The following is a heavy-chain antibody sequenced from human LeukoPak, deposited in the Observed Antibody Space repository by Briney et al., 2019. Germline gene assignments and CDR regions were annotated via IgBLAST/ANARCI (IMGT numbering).Heavy chain of an antibody. V-gene: IGHV1-69*13. CDR3: ATGKDRSGYYYSLDY. J-gene: IGHJ4*02. Sequence: ASVKVSCKASGVTFSSYAISWVRQAPGQGLEWIGGIIPIFGPNYAQKFLGRATISADLATATAYMELSSLTSEDTSVYYCATGKDRSGYYYSLDYWGQGTLVAVSS. CDR2: IIPIFGP. CDR1: GVTFSSYA. D-gene: IGHD3-22*01.